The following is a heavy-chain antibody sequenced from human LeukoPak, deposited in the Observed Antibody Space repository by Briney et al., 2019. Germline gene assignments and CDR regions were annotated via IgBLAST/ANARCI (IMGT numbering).Heavy chain of an antibody. J-gene: IGHJ6*02. CDR1: GGSISSGDYY. CDR3: ARVPAAGTNYTPWFVHSDQKYYYYGMDV. V-gene: IGHV4-30-4*01. CDR2: IYYSGST. D-gene: IGHD6-13*01. Sequence: SETLSLTCTVSGGSISSGDYYWSWIRQPPGKGLEWIGYIYYSGSTYYNPSLKSRVTISVDTSKNQFSLKLSSVTAADTAVYYCARVPAAGTNYTPWFVHSDQKYYYYGMDVRGQGTTVTVSS.